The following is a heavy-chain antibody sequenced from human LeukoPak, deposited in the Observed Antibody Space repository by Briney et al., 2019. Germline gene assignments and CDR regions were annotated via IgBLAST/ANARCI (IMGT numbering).Heavy chain of an antibody. CDR1: GGSISRGSYH. D-gene: IGHD6-13*01. J-gene: IGHJ4*02. Sequence: SETLSLTCTVSGGSISRGSYHWNWIRQPAGKGLEWIGRFYTSGTPNYNPSLKSRVTILVDTSKNQFSLKLSSVTAADTAVYYCAGTLVLIAAAGTENYFDYWGQGTLVTVSS. CDR3: AGTLVLIAAAGTENYFDY. CDR2: FYTSGTP. V-gene: IGHV4-61*02.